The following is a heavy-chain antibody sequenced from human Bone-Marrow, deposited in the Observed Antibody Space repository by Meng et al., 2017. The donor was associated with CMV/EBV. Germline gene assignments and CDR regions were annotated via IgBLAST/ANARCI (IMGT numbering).Heavy chain of an antibody. CDR1: GFTFGDYA. CDR3: ARGGWELRKFDY. J-gene: IGHJ4*02. D-gene: IGHD1-26*01. V-gene: IGHV3-15*01. Sequence: GGSLRLSCTASGFTFGDYAMSWVRQAPGKGLEWVGRIKSKTDGGTTDYAAPVKGRFTISRDDSKNTLYLQMNSLRSEDTAVYYCARGGWELRKFDYWGQGTLVTVSS. CDR2: IKSKTDGGTT.